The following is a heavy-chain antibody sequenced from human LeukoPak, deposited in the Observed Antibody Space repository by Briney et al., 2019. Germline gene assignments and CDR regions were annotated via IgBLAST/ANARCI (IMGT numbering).Heavy chain of an antibody. D-gene: IGHD6-19*01. CDR3: AKQDASSSAWYP. CDR2: ISESGGST. J-gene: IGHJ5*02. Sequence: PSETLSLTCTVSGGSISSYYWSWIRQPPGKGLEWVSAISESGGSTYYADSVKGRFTISRDNSMNTLYLQMNSLRAEDAAVYYCAKQDASSSAWYPWGQGTLVTVSS. CDR1: GGSISSYY. V-gene: IGHV3-23*01.